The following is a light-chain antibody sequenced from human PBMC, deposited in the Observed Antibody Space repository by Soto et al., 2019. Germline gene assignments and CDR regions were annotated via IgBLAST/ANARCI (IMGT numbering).Light chain of an antibody. J-gene: IGKJ5*01. CDR2: DAS. Sequence: EIAMTQSPSTLSVSLGERATLSCRASQSVGSNLAWYQQKPGQAPRLLIYDASTRATGVPPRFSGSGSGTDFTLAISSLEPEDFAVYNCKQLSIWPPATFGHGTR. CDR3: KQLSIWPPAT. CDR1: QSVGSN. V-gene: IGKV3-11*01.